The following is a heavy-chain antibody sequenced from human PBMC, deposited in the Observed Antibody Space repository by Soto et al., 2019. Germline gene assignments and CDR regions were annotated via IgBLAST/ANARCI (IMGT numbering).Heavy chain of an antibody. CDR1: GFIFSEST. V-gene: IGHV3-64D*06. CDR2: VSTSGRST. D-gene: IGHD2-15*01. CDR3: VKQAHGLDGVAFDY. Sequence: EVQLVESGGGLVQPGGSLRLSFSASGFIFSESTIYWVRQVPGKGREAISAVSTSGRSTYYADSVKDRFTISRDNSKNTLFLQMGSLRPEDTAIYYCVKQAHGLDGVAFDYWGQGTQVTVAS. J-gene: IGHJ4*02.